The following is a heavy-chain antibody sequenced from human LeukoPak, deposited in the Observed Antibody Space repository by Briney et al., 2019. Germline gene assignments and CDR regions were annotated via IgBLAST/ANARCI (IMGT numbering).Heavy chain of an antibody. CDR2: IRNDGNNK. Sequence: GGSLRLSCAASGFTFSNYGMHWVRQAPGKGLEWEAFIRNDGNNKYYVDSVKGRFTISRDNSKNTLYLQMNNLRVEDTAVYSCATDSWSDGWSDFDYWGPGTLVTVSS. CDR3: ATDSWSDGWSDFDY. J-gene: IGHJ4*02. V-gene: IGHV3-30*02. CDR1: GFTFSNYG. D-gene: IGHD3-3*01.